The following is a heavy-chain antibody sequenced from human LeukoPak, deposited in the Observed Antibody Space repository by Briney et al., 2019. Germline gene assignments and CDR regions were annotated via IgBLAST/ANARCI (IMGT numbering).Heavy chain of an antibody. CDR3: ARASRAYYYDSSGYYFSEFAFDI. CDR2: IYYSGST. Sequence: PSETLSLTCTVSGDSISSSSYYWGWIRQPPGKGLEWIGSIYYSGSTYYNPSLKSRVTISVDTSKNQFSLKLSSVTAADTAVYYCARASRAYYYDSSGYYFSEFAFDIWGQGTMVTVSS. CDR1: GDSISSSSYY. J-gene: IGHJ3*02. D-gene: IGHD3-22*01. V-gene: IGHV4-39*07.